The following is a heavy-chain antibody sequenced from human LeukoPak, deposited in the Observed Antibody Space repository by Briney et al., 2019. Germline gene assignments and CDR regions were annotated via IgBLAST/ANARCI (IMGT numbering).Heavy chain of an antibody. CDR3: AKDLQLTTVTSPFDY. J-gene: IGHJ4*02. Sequence: PGGSLRLSCAASGFTFSSYGMHWVRQAPGEGLEWVAFIRYDGSNKYYADSAKGRFTISRDNSKNTLYLQMSSLRAEDTAVYYCAKDLQLTTVTSPFDYWGQGTLVTVSS. CDR1: GFTFSSYG. D-gene: IGHD4-17*01. CDR2: IRYDGSNK. V-gene: IGHV3-30*02.